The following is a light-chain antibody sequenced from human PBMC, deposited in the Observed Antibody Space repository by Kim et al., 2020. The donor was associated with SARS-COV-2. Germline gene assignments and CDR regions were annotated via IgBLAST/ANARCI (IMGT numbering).Light chain of an antibody. Sequence: ALGQTVRITCQGDSLRSYYASWYQQKPGQAPVLVIYGKNNRPSGIPDRFSGSSSGNTASLTITGAQAEDEADYYCNARDSSGNHEVFGGGTQVTVL. V-gene: IGLV3-19*01. J-gene: IGLJ2*01. CDR2: GKN. CDR3: NARDSSGNHEV. CDR1: SLRSYY.